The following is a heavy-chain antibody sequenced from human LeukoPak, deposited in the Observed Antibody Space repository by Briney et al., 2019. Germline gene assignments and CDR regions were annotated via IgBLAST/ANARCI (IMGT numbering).Heavy chain of an antibody. J-gene: IGHJ4*02. Sequence: ASVKVSCKASGYTFTGYYMHWVRQAPGQGLEWMGWINPNSGGKNYAQKFQGRVTMTRDTSISTAYMELSRLRSDDTAVYYCARASRGYSYGCFDYWGQGTLVTVSS. CDR1: GYTFTGYY. V-gene: IGHV1-2*02. CDR2: INPNSGGK. D-gene: IGHD5-18*01. CDR3: ARASRGYSYGCFDY.